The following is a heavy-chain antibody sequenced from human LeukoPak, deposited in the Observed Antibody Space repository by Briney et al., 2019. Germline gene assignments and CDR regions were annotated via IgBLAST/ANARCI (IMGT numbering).Heavy chain of an antibody. CDR2: ISAYNGNT. D-gene: IGHD6-13*01. J-gene: IGHJ4*02. CDR1: GYTFTSYG. V-gene: IGHV1-18*01. CDR3: ARESIAAADAHFDY. Sequence: VASVKVSCKASGYTFTSYGISWVRQAPGQGLEWMGWISAYNGNTNYAQKLQGRVTMTTDTSTSTAYMELRSLRSDDTAVYYCARESIAAADAHFDYWGQGTLVTVSS.